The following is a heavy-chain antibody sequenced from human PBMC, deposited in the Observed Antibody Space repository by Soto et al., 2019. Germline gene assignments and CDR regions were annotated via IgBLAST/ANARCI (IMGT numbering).Heavy chain of an antibody. D-gene: IGHD6-13*01. CDR3: ARAVEAAGLFDY. Sequence: QVQLVESGGGVVQPGRSLRLSCAASGFTFSSYGMHWVRQAPGKGLEWVAVIWYDGSNKYYADSVKGRFTISRDNSKNTLYLQMNSLRAEDTAVYYCARAVEAAGLFDYWGQGTLVTVSS. J-gene: IGHJ4*02. CDR2: IWYDGSNK. CDR1: GFTFSSYG. V-gene: IGHV3-33*01.